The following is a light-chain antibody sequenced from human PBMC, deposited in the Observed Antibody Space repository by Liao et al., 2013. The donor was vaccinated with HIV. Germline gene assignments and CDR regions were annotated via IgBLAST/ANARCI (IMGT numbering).Light chain of an antibody. V-gene: IGLV3-21*01. CDR2: SDS. J-gene: IGLJ2*01. Sequence: SYELTQTPSVSVAPGKTARITCGGNDIGSKSVHWYQQKPGQAPVMVIYSDSDRPSGIPERFSGSNSGNTATLTISGTQAMDEADYYCQAWDSSTAVVFGGGTKLTVL. CDR1: DIGSKS. CDR3: QAWDSSTAVV.